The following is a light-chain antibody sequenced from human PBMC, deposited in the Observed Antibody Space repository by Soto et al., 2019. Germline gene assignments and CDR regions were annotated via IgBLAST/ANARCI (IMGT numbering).Light chain of an antibody. V-gene: IGKV1-9*01. CDR2: AAS. Sequence: IQVTQSPSSLSASVGDRVTITCRASQDISSYLAWYQQKPGKAPTLLIYAASHRATGVPARFSGSGSGTDFTLTISGLEPEDFAVYYCQQRSVWPITFGQGTRLEIK. CDR1: QDISSY. CDR3: QQRSVWPIT. J-gene: IGKJ5*01.